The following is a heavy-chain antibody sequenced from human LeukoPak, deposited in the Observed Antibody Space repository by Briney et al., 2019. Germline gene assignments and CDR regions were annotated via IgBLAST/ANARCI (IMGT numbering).Heavy chain of an antibody. CDR3: AKQQLVRCFDY. V-gene: IGHV4-39*01. J-gene: IGHJ4*02. CDR1: GGSITSSSYY. CDR2: IFYSGST. D-gene: IGHD6-13*01. Sequence: SETLSLTCTASGGSITSSSYYWGWIRQPPGKGLEWIGSIFYSGSTYYNPSFKSRVTISVDTSKTQFSLKLSSVTAADTAVYYCAKQQLVRCFDYWGQGTLVTVSS.